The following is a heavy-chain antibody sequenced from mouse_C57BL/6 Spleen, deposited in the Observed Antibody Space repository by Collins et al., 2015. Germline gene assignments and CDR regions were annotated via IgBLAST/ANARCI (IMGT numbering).Heavy chain of an antibody. D-gene: IGHD1-1*01. CDR3: ARSYGSSHWYFDV. CDR1: GYTFTSYW. J-gene: IGHJ1*03. Sequence: QVQLQQPGAELVKPGASVKLSCKASGYTFTSYWMHWVKQRPGQGLEWIGMIHSNSGSTNYNEKFKSKATLTVDKSSSTAYMQLSSLTSEDSAVYYCARSYGSSHWYFDVWGTGTTVTVSS. V-gene: IGHV1-64*01. CDR2: IHSNSGST.